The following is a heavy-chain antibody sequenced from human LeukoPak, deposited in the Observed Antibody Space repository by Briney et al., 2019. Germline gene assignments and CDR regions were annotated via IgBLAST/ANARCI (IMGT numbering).Heavy chain of an antibody. CDR3: AKTTTGYSSGRYPAWPIDY. Sequence: GGSLRLSCAASGFTFGSYAMYWVRQAPGKGLEWVSGIFGSGGSAHYADSVKGRFAISRDNSKNTVYLQMDSLRVEDTAIYYCAKTTTGYSSGRYPAWPIDYWGQGTLVTVSS. J-gene: IGHJ4*02. CDR2: IFGSGGSA. CDR1: GFTFGSYA. V-gene: IGHV3-23*01. D-gene: IGHD2-15*01.